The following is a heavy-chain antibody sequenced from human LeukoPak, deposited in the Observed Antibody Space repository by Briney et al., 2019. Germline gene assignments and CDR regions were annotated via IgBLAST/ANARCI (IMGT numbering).Heavy chain of an antibody. CDR2: IYYSGST. CDR1: GGSISSGGYY. Sequence: SETLSLTCTVSGGSISSGGYYWSWIRRHPGKGLEWIGYIYYSGSTYYNPSLKSRVTISVDTSKNQFSLKLSSVTAVDTAVYYCARVPYYYDSSGYGPDFDYWGQGTLVTVSS. V-gene: IGHV4-31*03. CDR3: ARVPYYYDSSGYGPDFDY. D-gene: IGHD3-22*01. J-gene: IGHJ4*02.